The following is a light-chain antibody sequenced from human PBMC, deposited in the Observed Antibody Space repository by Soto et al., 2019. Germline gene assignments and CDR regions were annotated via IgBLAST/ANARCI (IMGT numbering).Light chain of an antibody. CDR2: LGS. CDR3: KQALQTPRST. V-gene: IGKV2-28*01. CDR1: QSLLQSNGYNY. Sequence: DIVMTQSPLSLPVTPGEPASISCRSSQSLLQSNGYNYLDWYLQKPGQSPQLLIYLGSNRASVVPDMLSGSWSGTDFTLKISRVEAEDVGVYYCKQALQTPRSTFGGGTKVEIK. J-gene: IGKJ4*01.